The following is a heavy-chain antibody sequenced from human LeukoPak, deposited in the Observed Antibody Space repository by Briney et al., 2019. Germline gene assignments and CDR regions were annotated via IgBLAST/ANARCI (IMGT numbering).Heavy chain of an antibody. V-gene: IGHV3-43*02. D-gene: IGHD3-10*01. Sequence: GSLRLSCAASGSTFDDYAMHWVRQAPGKGLEWVSLISGNGDSAYYGDSVKGRFSISRVNIKNSLYLQMNSLRTEGSALYYCAKDIKAGTAGFSFDYWGQGTLVTVSS. CDR1: GSTFDDYA. CDR2: ISGNGDSA. CDR3: AKDIKAGTAGFSFDY. J-gene: IGHJ4*02.